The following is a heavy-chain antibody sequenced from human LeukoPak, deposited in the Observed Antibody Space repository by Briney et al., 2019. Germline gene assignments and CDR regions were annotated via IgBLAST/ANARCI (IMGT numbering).Heavy chain of an antibody. V-gene: IGHV1-2*02. D-gene: IGHD2-21*01. J-gene: IGHJ5*02. CDR1: GYSLTVYY. Sequence: RGPSVKVSCKTSGYSLTVYYMHWERQAPGQGLEWMGWINPNSGGTSSAQKFQGRVTMTRDTSITTVYMEVSWLTSDDTAIYYCARADRLHGGPYLIGPWGQGTLVTVSS. CDR3: ARADRLHGGPYLIGP. CDR2: INPNSGGT.